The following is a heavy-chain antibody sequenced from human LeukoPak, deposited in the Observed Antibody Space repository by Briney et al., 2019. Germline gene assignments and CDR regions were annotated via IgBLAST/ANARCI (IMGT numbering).Heavy chain of an antibody. CDR1: GFTFDDYG. V-gene: IGHV3-20*04. D-gene: IGHD2-21*02. CDR2: INWNGGST. J-gene: IGHJ4*02. CDR3: ARGAYCGGDCYYYFDY. Sequence: PGGSLRLSCAASGFTFDDYGMSWVRQAPGNGLEWVSGINWNGGSTGYADSVKGRFTISRDNAKNSLYLQMNSLRAEDTALYYCARGAYCGGDCYYYFDYWGQGTLVTVSS.